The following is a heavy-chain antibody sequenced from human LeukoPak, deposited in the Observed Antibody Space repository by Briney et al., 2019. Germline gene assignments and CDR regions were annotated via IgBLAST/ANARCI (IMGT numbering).Heavy chain of an antibody. CDR3: AKDGDMVTKNNYYYSMDV. D-gene: IGHD5-12*01. Sequence: PGRSLRLSCAASGFRFSKYGMHWVRQAPGKGLEWVAVIWYDGNNKNYADSVKGRFTISRDNSRNTLYLQMNSLRAEDTAVYYCAKDGDMVTKNNYYYSMDVCGKGTTVTVSS. V-gene: IGHV3-33*06. CDR2: IWYDGNNK. J-gene: IGHJ6*03. CDR1: GFRFSKYG.